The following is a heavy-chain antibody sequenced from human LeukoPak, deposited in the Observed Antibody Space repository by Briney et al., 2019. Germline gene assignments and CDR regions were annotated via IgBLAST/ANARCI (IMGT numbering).Heavy chain of an antibody. CDR1: GFTVSSNY. Sequence: GGSLRLSCVASGFTVSSNYMSWVRQAPGKGLEWVSAISGSGGSTYYADSVKGRFTISRDNSKNTLYLQMNSLRAEDTAVYYCAKDGLVVPALLPFDIWGQGTMVTVSS. CDR2: ISGSGGST. V-gene: IGHV3-23*01. D-gene: IGHD2-2*01. J-gene: IGHJ3*02. CDR3: AKDGLVVPALLPFDI.